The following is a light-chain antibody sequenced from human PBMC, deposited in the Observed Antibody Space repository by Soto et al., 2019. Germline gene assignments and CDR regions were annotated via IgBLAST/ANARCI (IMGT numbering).Light chain of an antibody. J-gene: IGLJ3*02. Sequence: QSVLTQPPSASGSPGQSVTISCTGTSSDVGGYNYVSWYQHHPGKAPKLMIFEVSKRPSGVPDRFSGSKSGNTASLTVSGLQAEDEADYYCSSYVGNNNLVFGGGTQLTVL. V-gene: IGLV2-8*01. CDR3: SSYVGNNNLV. CDR1: SSDVGGYNY. CDR2: EVS.